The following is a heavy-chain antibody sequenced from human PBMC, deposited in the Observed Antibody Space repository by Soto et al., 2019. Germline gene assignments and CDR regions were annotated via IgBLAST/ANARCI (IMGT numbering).Heavy chain of an antibody. J-gene: IGHJ4*02. CDR3: ATANSNSFEY. V-gene: IGHV4-59*01. CDR2: IHYRGST. CDR1: GASISSYY. D-gene: IGHD4-4*01. Sequence: QVQLQESGPGLVKPSETLSLTCSVSGASISSYYWSWIRQAPGNGPEWIGYIHYRGSTNYNPSLQSRVTLSVDTSKSHFSLRLSSVTTADTAMYYCATANSNSFEYWGQGTLVTVSS.